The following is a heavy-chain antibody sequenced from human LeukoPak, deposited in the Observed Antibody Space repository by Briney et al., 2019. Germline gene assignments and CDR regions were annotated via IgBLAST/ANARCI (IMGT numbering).Heavy chain of an antibody. CDR3: ARDQFSTVMGNWFDP. J-gene: IGHJ5*02. CDR1: GASINSHY. V-gene: IGHV4-4*07. CDR2: IYFSGIT. D-gene: IGHD4-11*01. Sequence: SETLSPTCTVSGASINSHYWSWIRQPAGEGLEWIGRIYFSGITNYNPSLKSRVTMSVDTSKNQFSLKLSSVTAADTAVYYCARDQFSTVMGNWFDPWGQGTLVTVSS.